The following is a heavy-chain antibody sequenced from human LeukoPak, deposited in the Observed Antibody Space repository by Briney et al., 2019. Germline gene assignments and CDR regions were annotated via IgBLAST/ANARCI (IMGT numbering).Heavy chain of an antibody. D-gene: IGHD1-26*01. J-gene: IGHJ4*02. Sequence: SETLSLTCNVSGGSISRYYWSWIRQPAGKGLEWIGRVYTSGSTNYNPSLKSRVTMSVETSKSQFSLMLSSVTAADTAIYYCARGGEVGGTGSRFDYWGQGTLVTVSS. CDR2: VYTSGST. CDR1: GGSISRYY. CDR3: ARGGEVGGTGSRFDY. V-gene: IGHV4-4*07.